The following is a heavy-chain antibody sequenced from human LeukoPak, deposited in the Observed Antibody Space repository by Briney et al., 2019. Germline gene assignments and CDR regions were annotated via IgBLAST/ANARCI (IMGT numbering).Heavy chain of an antibody. J-gene: IGHJ4*02. V-gene: IGHV3-30*02. Sequence: GSLRLSCAASGFTFSSYGMHWVRQAPGKGLEWVAFIRYDGSNKYYADSVKGRFTISRDNSKNTLYLQMNSLRAEDTAVYYCAKVITYYYDSNTLDYWGQGTLVTVSS. CDR3: AKVITYYYDSNTLDY. D-gene: IGHD3-22*01. CDR2: IRYDGSNK. CDR1: GFTFSSYG.